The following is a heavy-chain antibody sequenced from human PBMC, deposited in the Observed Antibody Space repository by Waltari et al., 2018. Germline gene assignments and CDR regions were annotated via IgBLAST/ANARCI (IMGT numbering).Heavy chain of an antibody. CDR2: VYTSVGT. Sequence: QVQLQESGPGLVKPSETLSLTCTVSGGSLSSYYWSWIRQPAGKGLEWIGRVYTSVGTNYDPSLKSRGTMSVDTDKNQFSLKLSAVTAADTAVYYCARGRQLVNWFDPWGQGTLVTVSS. V-gene: IGHV4-4*07. D-gene: IGHD6-13*01. CDR3: ARGRQLVNWFDP. J-gene: IGHJ5*02. CDR1: GGSLSSYY.